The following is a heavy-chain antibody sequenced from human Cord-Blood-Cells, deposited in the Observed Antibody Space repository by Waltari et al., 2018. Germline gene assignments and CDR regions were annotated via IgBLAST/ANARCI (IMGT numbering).Heavy chain of an antibody. V-gene: IGHV1-24*01. CDR1: GYTLTAFS. Sequence: QVQLVQSGAEVKKPGASVQLSCTVSGYTLTAFSMYWARQAPGKGLEWMGGFDPEDGETIYAQKFQGRVTMTEDTSTDTAYMELSSLRSEDTAVYYCAGRNYDFWSGYRWFDPWGQGTLVTVSS. CDR3: AGRNYDFWSGYRWFDP. J-gene: IGHJ5*02. D-gene: IGHD3-3*01. CDR2: FDPEDGET.